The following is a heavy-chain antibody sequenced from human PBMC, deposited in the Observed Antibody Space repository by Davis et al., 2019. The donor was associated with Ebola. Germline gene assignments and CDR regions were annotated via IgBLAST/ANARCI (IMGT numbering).Heavy chain of an antibody. Sequence: AASVNVSCKASGCTFSSYAISWVRQAPGQGLEWMGRIIPILGIANYAQKFQGRVTITADKSTSTAYMELSSLRSEDTAVYYCAGSADYGDYKGWVGFDYWGQGTVVTVSS. V-gene: IGHV1-69*04. CDR1: GCTFSSYA. CDR3: AGSADYGDYKGWVGFDY. D-gene: IGHD4-17*01. CDR2: IIPILGIA. J-gene: IGHJ4*02.